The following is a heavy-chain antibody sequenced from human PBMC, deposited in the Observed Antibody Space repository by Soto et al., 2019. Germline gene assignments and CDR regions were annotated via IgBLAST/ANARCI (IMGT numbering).Heavy chain of an antibody. CDR2: LESTESGGAT. V-gene: IGHV3-15*04. J-gene: IGHJ4*02. CDR3: VAESHVTPYDFEN. CDR1: GLILSDPW. D-gene: IGHD5-12*01. Sequence: GGSLILSCAASGLILSDPWMNWVRQAPGKGLEWVGRLESTESGGATDFASTVKGRFTVSRDDSKNTLSLHMTSLQPEDTALYYCVAESHVTPYDFENWGQGAMVTVSS.